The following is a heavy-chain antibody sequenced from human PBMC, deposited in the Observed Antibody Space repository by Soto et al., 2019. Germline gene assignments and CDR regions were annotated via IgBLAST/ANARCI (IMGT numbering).Heavy chain of an antibody. CDR3: ARYYCGGDCYSVNWYFDL. Sequence: SVKVSCKASGGTFSSYAISWVRQAPGQGLEWMGGIIPIFGTANYAQKFQGRVTITADESTSTAYMELSSLRSEDTAVYYCARYYCGGDCYSVNWYFDLWGRGTLVTVSS. D-gene: IGHD2-21*02. CDR1: GGTFSSYA. J-gene: IGHJ2*01. CDR2: IIPIFGTA. V-gene: IGHV1-69*13.